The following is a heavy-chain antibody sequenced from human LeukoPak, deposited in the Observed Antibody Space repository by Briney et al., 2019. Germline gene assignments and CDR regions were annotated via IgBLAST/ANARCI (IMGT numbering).Heavy chain of an antibody. CDR3: ARRQHSSSRMDV. J-gene: IGHJ6*03. CDR1: GGSLSGYY. V-gene: IGHV4-34*01. Sequence: SETLSLTCAVYGGSLSGYYWSWIRQPPGKGLEWIGEIKHSGSTNYNPSLKSRVTISVDTSKNQFSLKLSSVTAADTAVYYCARRQHSSSRMDVWGKGTPVTVSS. CDR2: IKHSGST. D-gene: IGHD6-6*01.